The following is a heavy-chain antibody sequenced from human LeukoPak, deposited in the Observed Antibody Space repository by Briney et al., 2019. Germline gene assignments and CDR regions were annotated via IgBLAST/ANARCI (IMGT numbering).Heavy chain of an antibody. D-gene: IGHD3-10*01. V-gene: IGHV3-30-3*01. CDR1: GFAFSSYA. J-gene: IGHJ4*02. CDR3: ARGPTRGSWPGQADY. Sequence: GGSLRLSCAASGFAFSSYAMLWVRQAPGQGLEWVAVISYDGSYKYCADSVTGRFTISRDNSKNTQYLQMSSLSTEDTALYYCARGPTRGSWPGQADYWGQGTLVTISS. CDR2: ISYDGSYK.